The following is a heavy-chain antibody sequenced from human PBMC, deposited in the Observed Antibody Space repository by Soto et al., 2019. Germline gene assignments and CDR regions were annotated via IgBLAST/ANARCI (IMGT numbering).Heavy chain of an antibody. CDR2: INHSGST. D-gene: IGHD5-12*01. CDR3: ARRRRDGYNPAGYYFDY. Sequence: QVQLQQWGAGLLKPSETLSLTCAVYGGSFSGYYWSWIRQPPGNGLEWIGEINHSGSTNYNPSLKSRVTISVDTSKNQFSLKLSSVTAADTAVYYCARRRRDGYNPAGYYFDYWGQGTLVTVSS. V-gene: IGHV4-34*01. J-gene: IGHJ4*02. CDR1: GGSFSGYY.